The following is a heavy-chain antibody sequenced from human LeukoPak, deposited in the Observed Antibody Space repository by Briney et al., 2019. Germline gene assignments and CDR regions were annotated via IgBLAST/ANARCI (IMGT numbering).Heavy chain of an antibody. CDR1: GGSISSYY. V-gene: IGHV4-59*08. CDR3: ARRGRYSSGWYVFDY. D-gene: IGHD6-19*01. J-gene: IGHJ4*02. Sequence: SETLSLTCTVSGGSISSYYWSWIRQPPGKGLEWIGYIYYSGSTNYNPSLKSRVTISVDTSKNQFSLKLSSVTAADTAVYYCARRGRYSSGWYVFDYWGQGTLVTVSS. CDR2: IYYSGST.